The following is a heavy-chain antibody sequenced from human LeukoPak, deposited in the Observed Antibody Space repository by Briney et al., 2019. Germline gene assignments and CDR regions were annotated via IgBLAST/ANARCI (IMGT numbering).Heavy chain of an antibody. D-gene: IGHD3-10*01. Sequence: GESLKISCKAYRYRFTSNWIGWARQMPGKSLEWMRIIFPGDSDTRYSPSFQGQVTISAAESISTAYLQWSSLKASDTAISYCARRRVGSGSYYNVGGYYFDNWGQGTLVTVSS. CDR3: ARRRVGSGSYYNVGGYYFDN. CDR2: IFPGDSDT. CDR1: RYRFTSNW. V-gene: IGHV5-51*01. J-gene: IGHJ4*02.